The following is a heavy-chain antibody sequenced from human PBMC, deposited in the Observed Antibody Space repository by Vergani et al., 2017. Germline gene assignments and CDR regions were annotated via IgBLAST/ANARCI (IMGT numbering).Heavy chain of an antibody. V-gene: IGHV3-23*01. Sequence: EVQLLQSGGGVIQPGGSVRLSCAASGFTFSACPMTWVRQAPGKGLEWVSAISARYPSTYYADSVKCRFTISRDNSKNMLYLQMNSHRAQDTAVCYCARLSYDTTPYLQGGYDCWVQGTLVSVSS. D-gene: IGHD3-22*01. CDR3: ARLSYDTTPYLQGGYDC. CDR2: ISARYPST. CDR1: GFTFSACP. J-gene: IGHJ4*02.